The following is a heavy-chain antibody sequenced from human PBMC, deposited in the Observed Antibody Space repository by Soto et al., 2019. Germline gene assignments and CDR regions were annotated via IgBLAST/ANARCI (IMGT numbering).Heavy chain of an antibody. CDR2: MNPNSGNT. D-gene: IGHD2-2*02. CDR1: GYTFTSYD. J-gene: IGHJ3*01. CDR3: VRMGHHTL. V-gene: IGHV1-8*01. Sequence: ASVKVSCKASGYTFTSYDINWLRQPAGKGLECLEWMNPNSGNTGYTQKFQGRVTMTSDKSITTAYMELSGLRSEDTAVYYCVRMGHHTLWGQGTMVTVSS.